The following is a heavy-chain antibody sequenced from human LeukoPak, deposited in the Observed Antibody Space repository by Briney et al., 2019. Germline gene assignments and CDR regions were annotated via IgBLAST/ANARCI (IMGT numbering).Heavy chain of an antibody. J-gene: IGHJ4*02. Sequence: PSETLSLTCAVYGGSFSGYYWSWLRQPPGKGLEWIGEINHSGSTNYNPFLKSRVTISVDTSKNQFSLKLSSVTAADTAVYYCISTSPIPQYYFDYWGQGTLVTVSS. CDR3: ISTSPIPQYYFDY. V-gene: IGHV4-34*01. CDR2: INHSGST. CDR1: GGSFSGYY. D-gene: IGHD2-2*01.